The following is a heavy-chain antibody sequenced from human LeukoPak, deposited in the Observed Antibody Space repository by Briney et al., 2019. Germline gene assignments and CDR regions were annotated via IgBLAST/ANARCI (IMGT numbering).Heavy chain of an antibody. CDR1: GGSSSSSSYY. Sequence: SETLSLTCTVSGGSSSSSSYYWGWIRQPPGKGLEWIGSIYYSGSTYYNPSLKSRVSISVDTSKNQFSLKLSSVSAADTAVYYCARSSGYLFDPWGQGILVTVSS. D-gene: IGHD3-22*01. CDR3: ARSSGYLFDP. CDR2: IYYSGST. V-gene: IGHV4-39*01. J-gene: IGHJ5*02.